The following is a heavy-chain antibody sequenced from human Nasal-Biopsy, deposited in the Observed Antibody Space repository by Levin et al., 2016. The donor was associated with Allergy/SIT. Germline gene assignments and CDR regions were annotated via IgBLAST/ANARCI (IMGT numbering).Heavy chain of an antibody. Sequence: GESLKISCAASGFTVSDNYLSWVRQAPGKGLEWVSVIYAGGTTYYADSVKGRFTISRDSSKNTLYLQMNSLRAEDTALYYCARVKDGGAAVFDYWGQGTLVTVSS. D-gene: IGHD3-16*01. J-gene: IGHJ4*02. CDR3: ARVKDGGAAVFDY. CDR2: IYAGGTT. V-gene: IGHV3-53*01. CDR1: GFTVSDNY.